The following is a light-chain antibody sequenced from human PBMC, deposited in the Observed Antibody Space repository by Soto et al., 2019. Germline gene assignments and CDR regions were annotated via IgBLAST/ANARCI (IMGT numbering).Light chain of an antibody. Sequence: EILMTQSPATLSVSPGERATLSCRASQRVNANLAWYQKKSGRDPRLLISSASTRATDIPGRCSGSGSGTEFTLTISSLQPEDFAVYYCLQYNDWPRTFGQGTKV. V-gene: IGKV3-15*01. CDR1: QRVNAN. CDR2: SAS. J-gene: IGKJ1*01. CDR3: LQYNDWPRT.